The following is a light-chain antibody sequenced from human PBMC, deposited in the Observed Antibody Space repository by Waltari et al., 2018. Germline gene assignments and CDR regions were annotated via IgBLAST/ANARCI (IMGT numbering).Light chain of an antibody. CDR3: QQSYSSPRT. CDR2: GAS. V-gene: IGKV1-39*01. J-gene: IGKJ1*01. CDR1: QNIGNS. Sequence: DIQMTQSPSSLSASVGDRVTIICRATQNIGNSLNWYQQKPGKAPKIMIYGASGLQNGVPSRFSGSGSGTDFTLTISSLQPEDFATYYCQQSYSSPRTFGQGTMVESK.